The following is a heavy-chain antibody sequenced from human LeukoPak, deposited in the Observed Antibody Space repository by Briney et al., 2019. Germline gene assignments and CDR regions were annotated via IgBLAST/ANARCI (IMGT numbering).Heavy chain of an antibody. Sequence: SVKVSCKASGFTFTSSAMQWVRQARGQRLEWIGWIVVGSGNTNYAQKFQGRVTMTRNTSISTAYMELSSLRSEDTAVYYCARPPPHSSGWYAFDYWGQGTLVTVSS. CDR1: GFTFTSSA. J-gene: IGHJ4*02. CDR2: IVVGSGNT. CDR3: ARPPPHSSGWYAFDY. V-gene: IGHV1-58*02. D-gene: IGHD6-19*01.